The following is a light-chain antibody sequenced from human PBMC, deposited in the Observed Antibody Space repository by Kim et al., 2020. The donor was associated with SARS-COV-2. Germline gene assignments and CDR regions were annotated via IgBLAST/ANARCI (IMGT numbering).Light chain of an antibody. J-gene: IGLJ3*02. CDR2: YDS. Sequence: SYELTQPPSVSVAPGKTAGMTCGGENIGSKSVYWYQQKPGQAPVLVIYYDSDRPSGIPERFSGSNSGNTATLTISRVEAGDEADDYCQVWDSSSDHVVFG. CDR1: NIGSKS. CDR3: QVWDSSSDHVV. V-gene: IGLV3-21*04.